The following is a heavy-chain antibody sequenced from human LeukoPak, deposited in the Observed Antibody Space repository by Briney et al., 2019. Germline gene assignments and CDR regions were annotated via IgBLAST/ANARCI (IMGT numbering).Heavy chain of an antibody. Sequence: GGSLRLSCAASGFTFSSYGMHWVRQAPGKGLEWVANINEDGSGKYYVDSVKGRFTISRDNAKNSLSLQMSSLRAEDTAVYYCARGGLGAFDYWGQGTLVTVSS. D-gene: IGHD3-16*01. CDR1: GFTFSSYG. V-gene: IGHV3-7*01. J-gene: IGHJ4*02. CDR3: ARGGLGAFDY. CDR2: INEDGSGK.